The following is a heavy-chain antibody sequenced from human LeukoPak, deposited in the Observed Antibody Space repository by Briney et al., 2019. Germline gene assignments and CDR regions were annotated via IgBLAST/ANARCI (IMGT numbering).Heavy chain of an antibody. CDR3: AKDQYQLGSYFDY. D-gene: IGHD2-2*01. Sequence: SLRLSCAASGFSFDYYATRCDRHAPGKGLEWVSGISWNSGSIGYADSVKGRLTISRDNAKNSLYLQMNSLRADDTALYYCAKDQYQLGSYFDYWGQGTLVTVSS. CDR2: ISWNSGSI. CDR1: GFSFDYYA. J-gene: IGHJ4*02. V-gene: IGHV3-9*01.